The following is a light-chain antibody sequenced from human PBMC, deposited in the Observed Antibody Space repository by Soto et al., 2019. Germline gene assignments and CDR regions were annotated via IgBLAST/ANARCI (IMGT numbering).Light chain of an antibody. CDR2: KAS. J-gene: IGKJ2*01. CDR3: QQYNSDWNT. Sequence: DIQMTQSPSTLSASVRDRVTITCRASQSISNSLAWYQQRPGKAPKLLIYKASSLETGVPSRFSGSGSGTEFTLTISSLQPDDFATYYCQQYNSDWNTFGQGPKLEIK. V-gene: IGKV1-5*03. CDR1: QSISNS.